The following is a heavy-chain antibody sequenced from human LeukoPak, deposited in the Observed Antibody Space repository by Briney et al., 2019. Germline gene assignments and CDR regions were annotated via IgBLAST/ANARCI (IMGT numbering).Heavy chain of an antibody. V-gene: IGHV4-4*07. J-gene: IGHJ4*02. CDR1: GGSTINYF. CDR2: IYTSGTT. Sequence: SETLSLTCTVSGGSTINYFRSWIRQPAGRGLEWIGHIYTSGTTHYNPSLKNPVTISLDTSKSQFSLQLNSVTAADSAVYYCARAEGSGSGAYTLDYWGQGILVTVSS. CDR3: ARAEGSGSGAYTLDY. D-gene: IGHD3-10*01.